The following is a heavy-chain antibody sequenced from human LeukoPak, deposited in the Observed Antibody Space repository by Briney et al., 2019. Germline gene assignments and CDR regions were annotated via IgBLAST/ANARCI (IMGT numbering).Heavy chain of an antibody. CDR3: ASHHPNVIAWGTFDY. Sequence: TGGSLRLSCAASGFTVSSNYMSWVRQAPGKGLEWVSLIYSGGSTYNADSVKGTFTISRDNSKNTLYLQMNSLRAEDTAVYYCASHHPNVIAWGTFDYWGQGTLVTVSS. V-gene: IGHV3-66*04. CDR2: IYSGGST. CDR1: GFTVSSNY. D-gene: IGHD3-10*01. J-gene: IGHJ4*02.